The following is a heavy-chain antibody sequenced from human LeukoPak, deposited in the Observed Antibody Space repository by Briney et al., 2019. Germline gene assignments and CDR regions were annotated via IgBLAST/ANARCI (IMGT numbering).Heavy chain of an antibody. CDR3: ARDFGVPPSIAARPEGWFDP. J-gene: IGHJ5*02. Sequence: GGSLRLSCAASGFTFSSYGMHWVRQAPGKGLEWVAFIRYDGSNKYYADSVKGRFTISRDNSKNTLYVQMNSLRAEDTAVYYCARDFGVPPSIAARPEGWFDPWGQGTLVTVSS. CDR2: IRYDGSNK. V-gene: IGHV3-30*02. CDR1: GFTFSSYG. D-gene: IGHD6-6*01.